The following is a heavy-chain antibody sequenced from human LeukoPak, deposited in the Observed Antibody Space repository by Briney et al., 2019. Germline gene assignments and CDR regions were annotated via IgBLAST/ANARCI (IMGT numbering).Heavy chain of an antibody. J-gene: IGHJ4*02. CDR1: GLTVSTNY. CDR2: IYSGGST. D-gene: IGHD3-10*01. CDR3: ARDESFYGSGRYY. Sequence: GGSLRLSCAASGLTVSTNYMSWVRQAPGKGLEWVSVIYSGGSTYYADSVKGRFTISSDNSKNTLYLQMNSLRAEDTAVYYCARDESFYGSGRYYWGQGTLVTVSS. V-gene: IGHV3-53*01.